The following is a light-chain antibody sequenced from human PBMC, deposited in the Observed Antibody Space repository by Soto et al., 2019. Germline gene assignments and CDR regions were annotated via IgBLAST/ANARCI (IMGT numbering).Light chain of an antibody. V-gene: IGKV1-5*01. Sequence: GDRVTITCRASQSISSWLAWYQQKPGRAPKLLIYDASSLESGVPSRFSGSGSGTEFTLTISSLQPDDFATYYCQQYNSYSGTFGQGTKVDIK. CDR1: QSISSW. J-gene: IGKJ1*01. CDR3: QQYNSYSGT. CDR2: DAS.